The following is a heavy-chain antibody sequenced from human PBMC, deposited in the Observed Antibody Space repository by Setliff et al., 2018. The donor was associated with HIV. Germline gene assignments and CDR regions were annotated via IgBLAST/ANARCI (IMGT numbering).Heavy chain of an antibody. CDR2: MKPNRGNT. V-gene: IGHV1-8*02. CDR1: GYTFTSYD. D-gene: IGHD6-13*01. CDR3: ARGHSAAGNYYYYGMDV. Sequence: VKVSCKASGYTFTSYDINWVRQATGQGLEWMGWMKPNRGNTGYAQNFQGRVTMTRNTSISTAYMGLSSLRSEDTAVYYCARGHSAAGNYYYYGMDVCGRVPTFTVSS. J-gene: IGHJ6*02.